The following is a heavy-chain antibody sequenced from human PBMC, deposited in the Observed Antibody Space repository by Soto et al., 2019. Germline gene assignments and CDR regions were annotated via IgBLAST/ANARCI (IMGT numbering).Heavy chain of an antibody. V-gene: IGHV4-59*12. Sequence: QVVLQESGPGLVKPSETLSLTCSVSGRSITSYYWSWVRQPPGKGLEWIGYIYDNGITSQNPSLKSRVTMSADTSQNQFSLKLTSVTGADTAVYYCATNTVTKVDDYWGQGTLVTVSS. J-gene: IGHJ4*02. CDR2: IYDNGIT. D-gene: IGHD4-17*01. CDR1: GRSITSYY. CDR3: ATNTVTKVDDY.